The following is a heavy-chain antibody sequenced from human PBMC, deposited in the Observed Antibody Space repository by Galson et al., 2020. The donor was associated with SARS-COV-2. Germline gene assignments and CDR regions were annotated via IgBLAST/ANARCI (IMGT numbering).Heavy chain of an antibody. D-gene: IGHD5-18*01. CDR2: IYTAGTT. CDR1: GFTVSSNY. CDR3: ARSPAMVAPFDH. Sequence: GGSLRLSCAASGFTVSSNYMNWVRQAPGKGLEWVSFIYTAGTTYYADSVKGRFTISRDTSKNTVYLQMNSLRAEDTAVYYCARSPAMVAPFDHWGQGTLVTVSS. J-gene: IGHJ4*02. V-gene: IGHV3-66*01.